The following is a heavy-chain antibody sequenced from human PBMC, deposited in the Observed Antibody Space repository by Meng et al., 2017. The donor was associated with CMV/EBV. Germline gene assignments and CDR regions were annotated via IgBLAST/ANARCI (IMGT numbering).Heavy chain of an antibody. D-gene: IGHD2-15*01. CDR2: IYYSGST. Sequence: SETLSLTCTVSGGSVSSGSYYWSWIRQPPGKGLEWIGYIYYSGSTNYNPSLKSRVTISVDTSKNQFSLKLSSVTAADTAVYYCASQGYSLWGQGTMVTVSS. CDR3: ASQGYSL. CDR1: GGSVSSGSYY. V-gene: IGHV4-61*01. J-gene: IGHJ3*01.